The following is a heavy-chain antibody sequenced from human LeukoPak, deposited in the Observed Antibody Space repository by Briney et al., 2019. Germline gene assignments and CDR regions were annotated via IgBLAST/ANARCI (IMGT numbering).Heavy chain of an antibody. Sequence: SETLSLICTVSGGSISSYYWSWIRQPPGKGLEWIGYIYYSGSTNYNPSLKSRVTISVDTSKNQFSLKLSSVTAADTAVYYCARGGSGSNYVYYYYYMDVWGKGTTVTVSS. CDR1: GGSISSYY. J-gene: IGHJ6*03. D-gene: IGHD3-10*01. CDR2: IYYSGST. CDR3: ARGGSGSNYVYYYYYMDV. V-gene: IGHV4-59*01.